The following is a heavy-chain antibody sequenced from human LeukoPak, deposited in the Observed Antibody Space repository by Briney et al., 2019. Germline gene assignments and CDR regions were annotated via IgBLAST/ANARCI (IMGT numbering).Heavy chain of an antibody. CDR1: GFTFSSYE. V-gene: IGHV3-48*03. CDR3: ARVLTGYSSGWPFDY. Sequence: GRTLRLSCAASGFTFSSYEMNWVRQAPGKGLEWVSYISSSGSTIYYADSVKGRFTISRDNAKNSLYLQMNSLRAEDTAVYYCARVLTGYSSGWPFDYWGQGTLVTVSS. CDR2: ISSSGSTI. J-gene: IGHJ4*02. D-gene: IGHD6-19*01.